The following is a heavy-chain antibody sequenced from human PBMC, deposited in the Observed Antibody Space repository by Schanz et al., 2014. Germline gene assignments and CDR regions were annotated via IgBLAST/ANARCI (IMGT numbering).Heavy chain of an antibody. CDR2: FYYTGST. D-gene: IGHD3-9*01. V-gene: IGHV4-39*01. CDR3: ARHPDYEYYDVLTGYYYFDY. Sequence: QVQLQESGPGLVKASETLSLTCTVSGGSISGSSSYYWGWIRQPPGKGLEWIGSFYYTGSTYYIPTHKSRLKIPVDTPKTQFSLKVSLVTAADTAVYYCARHPDYEYYDVLTGYYYFDYWGQGTLVTVSS. CDR1: GGSISGSSSYY. J-gene: IGHJ4*02.